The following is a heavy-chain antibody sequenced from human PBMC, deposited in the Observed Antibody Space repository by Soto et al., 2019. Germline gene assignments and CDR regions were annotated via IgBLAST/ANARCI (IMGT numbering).Heavy chain of an antibody. CDR2: IYYSGST. CDR1: GGSISSYY. V-gene: IGHV4-59*01. CDR3: ARRRMSTNVFDY. D-gene: IGHD2-8*01. Sequence: TLSLTCTVSGGSISSYYWSRIRQPPGKGLEWIGYIYYSGSTNYNPSLKSRVTISVDTSKNQFSLKLSSVTAADTAVYYCARRRMSTNVFDYWGQGTLVTVSS. J-gene: IGHJ4*02.